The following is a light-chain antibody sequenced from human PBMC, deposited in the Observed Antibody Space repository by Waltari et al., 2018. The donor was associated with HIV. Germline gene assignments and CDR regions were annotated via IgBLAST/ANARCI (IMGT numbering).Light chain of an antibody. V-gene: IGLV1-40*01. CDR2: RNP. CDR1: SSNIVASND. Sequence: QSVLTQPPSVSGAPGPRVTISCTGSSSNIVASNDVHWYQQLPGTAPKLLMYRNPKRPSGVPDRFAGSKSCTSASLASTGLRAEDEADYFCQSFDNGLSGVFGGGTKLTVL. CDR3: QSFDNGLSGV. J-gene: IGLJ2*01.